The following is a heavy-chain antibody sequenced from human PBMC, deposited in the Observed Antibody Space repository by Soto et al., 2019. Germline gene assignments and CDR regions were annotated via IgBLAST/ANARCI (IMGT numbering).Heavy chain of an antibody. CDR3: AGGRGSSGWTSQDY. CDR2: IWYDGSNK. CDR1: GFTFSSYG. J-gene: IGHJ4*02. D-gene: IGHD6-19*01. Sequence: QVQLVESGGGVVQPGRSLRLSCAASGFTFSSYGMHWVRQAPGKGLEWVAVIWYDGSNKYYADSVKGRFTISRDNSKNTLYLQMNSLRAEDTAVYYCAGGRGSSGWTSQDYWGQGTLVTVSS. V-gene: IGHV3-33*01.